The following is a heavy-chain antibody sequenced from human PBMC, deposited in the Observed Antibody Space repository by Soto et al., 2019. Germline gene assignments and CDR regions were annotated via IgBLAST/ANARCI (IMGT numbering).Heavy chain of an antibody. J-gene: IGHJ4*02. Sequence: TLSLTCTVSGGSISSYYWSWIRQPPGKGLEWIGYIYYSGSTNYNPSLKSRVTISVDTSKNQFSLKLSSVTAADTAVYYCARSRYSSSQNPDYWGQGTLVTVSS. V-gene: IGHV4-59*01. D-gene: IGHD6-13*01. CDR2: IYYSGST. CDR3: ARSRYSSSQNPDY. CDR1: GGSISSYY.